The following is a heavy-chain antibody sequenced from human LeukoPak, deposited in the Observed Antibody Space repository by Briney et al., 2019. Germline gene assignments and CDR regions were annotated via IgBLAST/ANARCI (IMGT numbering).Heavy chain of an antibody. Sequence: GGSLRLSCEASGFTFSIYAMSWVRQAPGKGLEWLSIMSGAGGRIEYADSVKGRFTISRDNAKNSLYLQMNSLRAEDTAVYYCARGYSGSGYYDDIPYYFDYWGQGTLVTVSS. CDR1: GFTFSIYA. V-gene: IGHV3-21*01. J-gene: IGHJ4*02. D-gene: IGHD3-22*01. CDR2: MSGAGGRI. CDR3: ARGYSGSGYYDDIPYYFDY.